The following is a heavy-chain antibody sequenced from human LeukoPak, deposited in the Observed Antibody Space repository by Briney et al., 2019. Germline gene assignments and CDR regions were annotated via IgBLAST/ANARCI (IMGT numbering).Heavy chain of an antibody. CDR2: IYYSGCT. V-gene: IGHV4-39*07. CDR3: ARDLGSGSFVY. Sequence: PSETLSLTCTVSGSSISSSSYYWGWIRQPPGKGLEWIGSIYYSGCTYYNPSLKSRVTISVDTSKNQFSLKLSSVTAADTAVYYCARDLGSGSFVYWGQGTLVTVSS. J-gene: IGHJ4*02. D-gene: IGHD3-10*01. CDR1: GSSISSSSYY.